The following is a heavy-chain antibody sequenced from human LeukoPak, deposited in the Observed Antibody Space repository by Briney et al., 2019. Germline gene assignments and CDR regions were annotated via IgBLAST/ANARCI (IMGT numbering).Heavy chain of an antibody. D-gene: IGHD4-11*01. V-gene: IGHV1-2*02. CDR1: GYTFTGYY. CDR2: INPNSGGT. CDR3: ARELGDYSNLNDAFDI. J-gene: IGHJ3*02. Sequence: GASVTVSCKASGYTFTGYYMHWVRQAPGQGLEWIGCINPNSGGTNYAQEFQGRVTMTRDTYISTAYMELSGLRSDDTAVYYCARELGDYSNLNDAFDIWGQGTMVTVSS.